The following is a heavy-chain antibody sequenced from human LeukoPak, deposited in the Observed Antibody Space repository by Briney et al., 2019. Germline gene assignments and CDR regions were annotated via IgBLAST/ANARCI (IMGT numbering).Heavy chain of an antibody. CDR3: ARVGTGSSFDY. V-gene: IGHV1-46*01. D-gene: IGHD3-10*01. CDR1: GYTFTSYY. CDR2: VNPSGGRT. Sequence: ASVKVSCKASGYTFTSYYIHWVRQAPGQGLEWMGIVNPSGGRTSYAQKFQGRVTMTRDTSTSAVYVELSSLSSEDTALYYCARVGTGSSFDYWGQGTLVTVSS. J-gene: IGHJ4*02.